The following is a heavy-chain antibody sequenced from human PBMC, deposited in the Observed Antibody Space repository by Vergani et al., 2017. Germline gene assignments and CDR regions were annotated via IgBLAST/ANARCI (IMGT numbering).Heavy chain of an antibody. CDR1: GYTFTGYY. CDR3: ARAEIYYDSSGYIYYYYGMDV. CDR2: INPNSGGT. V-gene: IGHV1-2*02. D-gene: IGHD3-22*01. J-gene: IGHJ6*02. Sequence: QVQLVQSGAEVKKPGASVKVSCKASGYTFTGYYMHWVRQAPGQGLEWMGWINPNSGGTNYAQKFQGMVTMTRDTSISTAYMELSRLRSDDTAVYYCARAEIYYDSSGYIYYYYGMDVWGQGTTVTVSS.